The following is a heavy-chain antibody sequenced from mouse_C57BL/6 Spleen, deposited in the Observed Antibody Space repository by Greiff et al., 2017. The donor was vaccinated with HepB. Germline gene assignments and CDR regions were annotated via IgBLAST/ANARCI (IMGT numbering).Heavy chain of an antibody. J-gene: IGHJ1*03. D-gene: IGHD1-1*01. Sequence: EVKVVESGGDLVKPGGSLKLSCAASGFTFSSYGMSWVRQTPDKRLEWVATISSGGSYTYYPDSVKGRFTISRDNAKNTLYLQMSSLKSEDTAMYYCARIPHYYGSSYGYWYFDVWGTGTTVTVSS. CDR1: GFTFSSYG. CDR2: ISSGGSYT. V-gene: IGHV5-6*01. CDR3: ARIPHYYGSSYGYWYFDV.